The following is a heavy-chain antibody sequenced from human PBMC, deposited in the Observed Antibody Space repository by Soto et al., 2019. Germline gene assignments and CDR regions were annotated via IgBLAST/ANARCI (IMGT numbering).Heavy chain of an antibody. J-gene: IGHJ6*02. Sequence: PSETLSLTCTVSGGSISSGGYYWSWIRQHPGKGLEWIGYIYYSGSTYYNPSLKSRVTISVDTSKNQFSLKLSSVTAADTAVYYCARDIPRGIDDFWSGYGMDVWGQGTTVTVSS. CDR2: IYYSGST. D-gene: IGHD3-3*01. V-gene: IGHV4-31*03. CDR1: GGSISSGGYY. CDR3: ARDIPRGIDDFWSGYGMDV.